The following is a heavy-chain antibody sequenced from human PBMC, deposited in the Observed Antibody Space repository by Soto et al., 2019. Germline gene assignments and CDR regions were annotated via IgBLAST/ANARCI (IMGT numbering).Heavy chain of an antibody. CDR2: INPNSGGT. V-gene: IGHV1-2*04. J-gene: IGHJ3*02. D-gene: IGHD3-22*01. CDR1: VYTFTSYE. Sequence: ASVKVSCKASVYTFTSYEINWVRQATGQGLEWMGWINPNSGGTNYAQKFQGWVTMTRDTSISTAYMELSRLRSDDTAVYYCARNYSDSSGYFSEIGAFDIWGQGTMVTVSS. CDR3: ARNYSDSSGYFSEIGAFDI.